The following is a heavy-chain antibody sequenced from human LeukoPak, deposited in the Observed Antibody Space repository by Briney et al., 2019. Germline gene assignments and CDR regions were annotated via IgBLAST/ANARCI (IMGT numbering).Heavy chain of an antibody. CDR2: ISAYNGNT. CDR3: ARGPRNAGLYDY. D-gene: IGHD2-2*02. V-gene: IGHV1-18*01. CDR1: GYTFSSYD. Sequence: ASVKVSCKASGYTFSSYDITWVRQAPGQGLEWMGWISAYNGNTNYAQNFQGRVTMTTDTSTSTAYMELRSLRSDDTAVYYCARGPRNAGLYDYWGQGTLVTVSS. J-gene: IGHJ4*02.